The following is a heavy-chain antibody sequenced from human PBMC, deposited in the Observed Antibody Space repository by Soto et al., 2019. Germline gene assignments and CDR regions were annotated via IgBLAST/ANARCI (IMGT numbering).Heavy chain of an antibody. CDR1: GFTFSSYA. CDR2: ISYDGSNK. Sequence: PGGSLRLSCAASGFTFSSYAMHWVRQAPGKGLEWVAVISYDGSNKYYADSVKGRFTISRDNSKNTLYLQMNSLRAEDTAVYYCARGPPHHGVSVHDYYYYYGMDVWGQGTTVTVSS. J-gene: IGHJ6*02. CDR3: ARGPPHHGVSVHDYYYYYGMDV. V-gene: IGHV3-30-3*01. D-gene: IGHD2-8*01.